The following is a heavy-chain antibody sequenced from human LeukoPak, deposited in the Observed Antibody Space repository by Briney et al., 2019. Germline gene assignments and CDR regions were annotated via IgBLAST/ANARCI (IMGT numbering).Heavy chain of an antibody. CDR2: IYYSGST. CDR3: ARVDRYCYDSSGPYNWFDP. Sequence: SETLSLTCTVSGGSISSYYWSWIRQPPGKGLEWIGYIYYSGSTNYNPSLKSRVTISVDTSKNQFSLKLSSVTAADTAVYYCARVDRYCYDSSGPYNWFDPWGQGTLVTVSS. D-gene: IGHD3-22*01. J-gene: IGHJ5*02. V-gene: IGHV4-59*01. CDR1: GGSISSYY.